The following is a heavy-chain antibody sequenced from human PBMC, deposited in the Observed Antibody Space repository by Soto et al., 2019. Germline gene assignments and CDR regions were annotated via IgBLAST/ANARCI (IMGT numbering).Heavy chain of an antibody. D-gene: IGHD3-10*01. Sequence: QEQLVESGGDVVQPGGSLRLSCAASGFTFSSTILHWVRQAPGKGLEWVAVMSFDGGIKFYTDSVKGRFTISRDNSKNTLYLRMNNLRPEDTAIYYCAIDYIPGPPDYFDYWGQGTLVTVSS. J-gene: IGHJ4*02. CDR3: AIDYIPGPPDYFDY. V-gene: IGHV3-30-3*01. CDR2: MSFDGGIK. CDR1: GFTFSSTI.